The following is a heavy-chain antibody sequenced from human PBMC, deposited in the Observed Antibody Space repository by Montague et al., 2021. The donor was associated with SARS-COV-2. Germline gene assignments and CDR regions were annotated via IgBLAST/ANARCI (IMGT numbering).Heavy chain of an antibody. CDR3: ARGNYLDY. Sequence: SETRSLTCSVSDDSITSYYWSWIRQPPRKGLEWIGYIHYTGSTNYNASLKSRVTISIDTSKNQFSLRLNSVTAADTAVYYCARGNYLDYWGQGTLVIVSS. CDR1: DDSITSYY. J-gene: IGHJ4*02. V-gene: IGHV4-59*01. CDR2: IHYTGST.